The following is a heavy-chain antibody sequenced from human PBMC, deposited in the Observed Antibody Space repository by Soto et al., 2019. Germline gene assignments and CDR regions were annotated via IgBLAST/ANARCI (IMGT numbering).Heavy chain of an antibody. V-gene: IGHV1-18*04. D-gene: IGHD2-8*01. CDR2: TSPYNGRT. CDR3: GRCRNGSNAMDA. J-gene: IGHJ6*01. CDR1: AYRFTSYG. Sequence: ASVKVSFKAPAYRFTSYGIRWVRQAPGQGPEWMRRTSPYNGRTKSAQNFKGRVVMTRDISTNTVYLELRSLRSDDTAVYYCGRCRNGSNAMDAWGQGTTVTVSS.